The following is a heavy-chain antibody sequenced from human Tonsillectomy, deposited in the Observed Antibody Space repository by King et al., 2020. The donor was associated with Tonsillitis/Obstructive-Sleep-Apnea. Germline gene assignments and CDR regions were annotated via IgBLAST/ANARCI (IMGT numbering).Heavy chain of an antibody. Sequence: VQLVESGGGLVQPGGSLRLSCAASGFTFSSFRMGWVRQAPGKGLEWVANIKQDGTEKYYVDSVKGRFTIFRDNAKNSLYLQMNSLRAEETAVYYCARPTYFYDSAGYFIGFAFDIWGQGTMVTVSP. CDR2: IKQDGTEK. V-gene: IGHV3-7*04. J-gene: IGHJ3*02. CDR1: GFTFSSFR. D-gene: IGHD3-22*01. CDR3: ARPTYFYDSAGYFIGFAFDI.